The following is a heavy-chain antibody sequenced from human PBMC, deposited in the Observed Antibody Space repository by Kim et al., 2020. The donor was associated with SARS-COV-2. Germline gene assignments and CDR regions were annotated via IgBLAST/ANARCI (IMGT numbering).Heavy chain of an antibody. Sequence: GGSLRLSCAASGFTFDDYAMHWIRQVPGKGLEWVSSISWNSGRIEYVDSVKGRFTISRDNAKNSLYLQMNSLRVEDSALYYCVKDIGGYSGSYFDYWGRGNLLTVSS. V-gene: IGHV3-9*01. CDR3: VKDIGGYSGSYFDY. J-gene: IGHJ4*02. CDR2: ISWNSGRI. D-gene: IGHD1-26*01. CDR1: GFTFDDYA.